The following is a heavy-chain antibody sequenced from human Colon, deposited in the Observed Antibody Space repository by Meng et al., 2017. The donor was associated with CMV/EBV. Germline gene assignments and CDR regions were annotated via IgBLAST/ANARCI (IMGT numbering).Heavy chain of an antibody. V-gene: IGHV3-11*01. Sequence: GGSLRLSCAASGFTFSNHAMSWVRQAPGKGLEWISYISSSGTAIYYADSVKGRFTISRDKDKKSLYLQMNSLRDEDTAVYYCAKTRRYGYPARSVVVYWGQGTLVTVSS. CDR2: ISSSGTAI. CDR3: AKTRRYGYPARSVVVY. CDR1: GFTFSNHA. D-gene: IGHD5-18*01. J-gene: IGHJ4*02.